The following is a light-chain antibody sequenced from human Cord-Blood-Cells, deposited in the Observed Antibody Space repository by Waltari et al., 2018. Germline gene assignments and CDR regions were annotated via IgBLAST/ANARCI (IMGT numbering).Light chain of an antibody. CDR1: QSVSSSY. V-gene: IGKV3-20*01. Sequence: VLTQPPGTLSLSLGDRATLSCSASQSVSSSYLAWYQQKPGQAPRLLIYGASSSATGIPDRFSGSGSGTDFTLTISRLEPEDFAVYYCQQYGSSPLTFGGGTKVEIK. J-gene: IGKJ4*01. CDR2: GAS. CDR3: QQYGSSPLT.